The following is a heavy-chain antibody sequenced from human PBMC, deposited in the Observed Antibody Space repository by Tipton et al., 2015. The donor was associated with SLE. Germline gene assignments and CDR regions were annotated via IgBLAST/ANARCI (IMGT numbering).Heavy chain of an antibody. J-gene: IGHJ2*01. V-gene: IGHV4-39*07. CDR2: VVHSGIT. CDR3: ARLTFDWYLDL. Sequence: TLSLTCSVSGASISGYNHYWAWIRQSPGKGLEWIGSVVHSGITFYNPSLKSRVTISVDTSKNQFSLKLTSVTAADTAVYYCARLTFDWYLDLWGRGTLVTISS. CDR1: GASISGYNHY.